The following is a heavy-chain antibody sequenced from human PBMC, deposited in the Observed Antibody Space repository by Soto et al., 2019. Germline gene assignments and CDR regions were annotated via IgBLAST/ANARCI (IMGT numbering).Heavy chain of an antibody. CDR3: AVTLWFGEFPNINYGMDV. Sequence: GASVKVSCKASGFTFTSSAVQWVRQARGQRLEWIGWIVVGSGNTNYAQKFQERVTITRDMSTSTAYMELSSLRSEDTAVYYCAVTLWFGEFPNINYGMDVWGQGTTVTVSS. CDR1: GFTFTSSA. CDR2: IVVGSGNT. J-gene: IGHJ6*02. V-gene: IGHV1-58*01. D-gene: IGHD3-10*01.